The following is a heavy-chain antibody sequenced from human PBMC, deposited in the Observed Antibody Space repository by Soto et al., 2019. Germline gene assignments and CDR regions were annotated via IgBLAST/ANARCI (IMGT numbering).Heavy chain of an antibody. D-gene: IGHD2-8*02. CDR1: GGSFSGYY. CDR2: INHSGST. CDR3: ARDKITGLFDY. Sequence: QVQLQQWGAGLLKPSETLSLTCAVYGGSFSGYYWTWIRQPPGTGLEWIGEINHSGSTNYNPSLKXXVTISVDTSKNQFSLKLTSVTAADTAVDYCARDKITGLFDYWGQGTLVTVSS. V-gene: IGHV4-34*01. J-gene: IGHJ4*02.